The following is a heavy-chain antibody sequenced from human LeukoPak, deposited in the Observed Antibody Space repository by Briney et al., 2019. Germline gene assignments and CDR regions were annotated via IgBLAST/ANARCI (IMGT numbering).Heavy chain of an antibody. CDR1: GFTFRNHW. CDR2: ISSDGSST. CDR3: ARDQRVTGRPDIDY. V-gene: IGHV3-74*03. Sequence: GGSLRLSCAASGFTFRNHWMHWVRQTPGKGLVWVSRISSDGSSTTYADSVKGRFTISRDNAKNTPYLQMNNLRAEDTAMYYCARDQRVTGRPDIDYWGQGTLVIVSS. D-gene: IGHD6-6*01. J-gene: IGHJ4*02.